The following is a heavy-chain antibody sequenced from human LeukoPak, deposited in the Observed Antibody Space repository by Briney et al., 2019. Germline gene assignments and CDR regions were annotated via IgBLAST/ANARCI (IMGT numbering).Heavy chain of an antibody. J-gene: IGHJ6*03. CDR2: INPNSGGT. D-gene: IGHD6-19*01. CDR3: ARVRGATAVAGTGAYYYYMDV. CDR1: GYTFTGYY. Sequence: ASVKVSCKASGYTFTGYYMHWVRQAPGQGREWMGWINPNSGGTKYAQKFQGRVTMTRDTSISTAYMELSRLRSDDTAVYYCARVRGATAVAGTGAYYYYMDVWGKGTTVTISS. V-gene: IGHV1-2*02.